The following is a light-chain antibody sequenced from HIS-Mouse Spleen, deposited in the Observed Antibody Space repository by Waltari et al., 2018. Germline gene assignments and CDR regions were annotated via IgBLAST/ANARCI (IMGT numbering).Light chain of an antibody. Sequence: SYELTQPPSVSVSPGQTARITCSGDALPKKYAYWYQQNSGQAPVLVIYEDSKRPSGIPERFSGSSSGTMATLTISGAQVEYEADYYCYSTDSSGNHRVFGGGTKLTVL. V-gene: IGLV3-10*01. CDR2: EDS. J-gene: IGLJ2*01. CDR3: YSTDSSGNHRV. CDR1: ALPKKY.